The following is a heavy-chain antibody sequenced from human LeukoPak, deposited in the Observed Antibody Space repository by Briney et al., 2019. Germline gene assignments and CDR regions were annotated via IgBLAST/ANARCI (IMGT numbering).Heavy chain of an antibody. CDR2: INWNGGST. D-gene: IGHD6-6*01. Sequence: GGSLRLSCAASGFTFSSYEMNWVRKAPGQGLELDSGINWNGGSTVYADSVKGRFTIYRENAKNSLYLQMNSLRAEDTALYYCARAGYSSSSYIWGYYYYYMDVWGKGTTVTVSS. J-gene: IGHJ6*03. V-gene: IGHV3-20*04. CDR3: ARAGYSSSSYIWGYYYYYMDV. CDR1: GFTFSSYE.